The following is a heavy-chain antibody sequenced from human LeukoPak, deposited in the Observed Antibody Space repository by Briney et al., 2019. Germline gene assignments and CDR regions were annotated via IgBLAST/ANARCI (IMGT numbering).Heavy chain of an antibody. D-gene: IGHD1-26*01. CDR3: ARSHPIVSYYPFDY. CDR2: IYPGDSDA. CDR1: GYSFTNYW. J-gene: IGHJ4*02. V-gene: IGHV5-51*01. Sequence: GESLKISCKGSGYSFTNYWIGWVRQMPGKGLEWMGFIYPGDSDARYSPSFQGQVTISVDKSISTAYLQWSSLKASDTAMYYCARSHPIVSYYPFDYWGQGTLVTVSS.